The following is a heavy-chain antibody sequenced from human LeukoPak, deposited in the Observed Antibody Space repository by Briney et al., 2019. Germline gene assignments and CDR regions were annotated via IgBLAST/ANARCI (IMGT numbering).Heavy chain of an antibody. Sequence: GRSLRLSCAASGFTFSSDAMHWVRQAPGKGLEWVAVISYDGSNKYYADSVKGRFTISRDNSKNTLYLQMDSLRAEDTAVYYCASCLGSGSLGYAFDIWGQGTMVTVSS. CDR1: GFTFSSDA. CDR3: ASCLGSGSLGYAFDI. J-gene: IGHJ3*02. D-gene: IGHD1-26*01. V-gene: IGHV3-30-3*01. CDR2: ISYDGSNK.